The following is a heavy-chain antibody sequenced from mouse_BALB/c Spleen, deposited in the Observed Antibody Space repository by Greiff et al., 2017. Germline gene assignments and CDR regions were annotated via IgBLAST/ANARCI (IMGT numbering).Heavy chain of an antibody. CDR2: IRNKANGYTT. D-gene: IGHD1-1*01. J-gene: IGHJ2*01. CDR3: AREGGHYGSSFFDY. V-gene: IGHV7-3*02. CDR1: GFTFTDYY. Sequence: DVKLVESGGGLVQPGGSLRLSCATSGFTFTDYYMSWVRQPPGKALEWLGFIRNKANGYTTEYSASVKGRFTISRDNSQSILYLQMNTLRAEDSATYYCAREGGHYGSSFFDYWGQGTTLTVSS.